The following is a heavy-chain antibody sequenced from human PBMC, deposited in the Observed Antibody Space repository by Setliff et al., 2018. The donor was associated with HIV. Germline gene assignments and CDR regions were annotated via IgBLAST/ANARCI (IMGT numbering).Heavy chain of an antibody. Sequence: KPSETLSLTCAVYGGAFSGYYWTWIRQSPGRGLEWIGEVNHKGVANYSPSLMRRVTISAGTSKNQFSLRLSSVTAADTALYFCTRAQIAAPRPFDYWGQGTLVTVSS. CDR1: GGAFSGYY. D-gene: IGHD2-21*01. J-gene: IGHJ4*02. CDR3: TRAQIAAPRPFDY. V-gene: IGHV4-34*01. CDR2: VNHKGVA.